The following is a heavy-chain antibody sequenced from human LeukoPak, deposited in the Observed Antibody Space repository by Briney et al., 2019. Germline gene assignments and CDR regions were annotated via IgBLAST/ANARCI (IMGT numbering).Heavy chain of an antibody. J-gene: IGHJ4*02. CDR2: IYTSGST. V-gene: IGHV4-61*02. Sequence: PSETLSLTCTVSGGSISSGSYYWSWIRQPAGKGLEWIGRIYTSGSTNYNPSLKSRVTISVDTSKNQFSLKLSSVTAADTAVYYCARAAGLTPFDYWGQGTLVTVSS. CDR3: ARAAGLTPFDY. CDR1: GGSISSGSYY. D-gene: IGHD4-23*01.